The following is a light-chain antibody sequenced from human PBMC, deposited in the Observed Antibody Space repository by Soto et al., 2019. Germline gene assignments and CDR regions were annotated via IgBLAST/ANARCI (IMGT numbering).Light chain of an antibody. J-gene: IGKJ1*01. CDR2: GAS. CDR1: ESVTSS. CDR3: QQYGSSGT. V-gene: IGKV3-20*01. Sequence: EIVMTQSPATLSVSPGDRATLSCRASESVTSSLAWYQQKPGQAPRLLIYGASNRATGIPDRLSGSGSGTDFTLTISRMEPKDFAVYYCQQYGSSGTFGQGTKVDIK.